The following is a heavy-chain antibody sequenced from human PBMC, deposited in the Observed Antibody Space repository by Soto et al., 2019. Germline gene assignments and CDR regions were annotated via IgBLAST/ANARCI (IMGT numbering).Heavy chain of an antibody. Sequence: GGSLRLSCAASGFTFSDYYMSWIRQAPGKGLEWVSYISSSSSYTNYADSVKGRFTISRDNAKNSLYLQMNSLRAEDTAVYYCARSDQNYDFFILLSCYYWGQGPLVTVSS. CDR2: ISSSSSYT. CDR1: GFTFSDYY. CDR3: ARSDQNYDFFILLSCYY. D-gene: IGHD3-3*01. J-gene: IGHJ4*02. V-gene: IGHV3-11*03.